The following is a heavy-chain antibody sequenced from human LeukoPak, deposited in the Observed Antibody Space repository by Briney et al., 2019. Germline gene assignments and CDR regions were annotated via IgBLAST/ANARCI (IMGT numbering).Heavy chain of an antibody. CDR2: IKGDGSAQ. Sequence: GGSLRLSCAASGFSFSGYWMNWARQAPAKGLEWVANIKGDGSAQYYVDSVKGRFTISRDNAKNSLNLQMNSLRAEDTAVYYCATTSNAPGNHWGQGTLVTVSS. CDR3: ATTSNAPGNH. CDR1: GFSFSGYW. J-gene: IGHJ5*02. V-gene: IGHV3-7*01.